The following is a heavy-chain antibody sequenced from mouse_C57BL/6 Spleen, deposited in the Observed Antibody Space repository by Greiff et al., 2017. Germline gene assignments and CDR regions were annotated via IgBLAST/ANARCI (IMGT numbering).Heavy chain of an antibody. Sequence: VKLQQPGTDLVKPGASVKLSCKASGYTFTSYWLHWVKQRPGQGLEWIGNINPSNGGTNSNEKFKSKATLTVDKSSSTAYMQLSRLTSEDSAVYYCARAYDYDVDYYAMDYWGQGTSVTVSS. CDR3: ARAYDYDVDYYAMDY. CDR2: INPSNGGT. V-gene: IGHV1-53*01. D-gene: IGHD2-4*01. CDR1: GYTFTSYW. J-gene: IGHJ4*01.